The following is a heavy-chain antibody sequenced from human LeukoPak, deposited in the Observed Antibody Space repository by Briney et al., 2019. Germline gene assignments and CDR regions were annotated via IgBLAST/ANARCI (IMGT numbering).Heavy chain of an antibody. D-gene: IGHD2-15*01. CDR1: GGSISSGGYY. J-gene: IGHJ6*02. CDR2: IYHSGST. CDR3: ARAPFQVVDV. Sequence: PSQTLSLTCTVSGGSISSGGYYWSWIRQPPGKGLEWIGYIYHSGSTNYNPSLKSRVTISVDTSKNQFSLKLRSVTAADTAVYYCARAPFQVVDVWGQGTTVTVSS. V-gene: IGHV4-30-2*01.